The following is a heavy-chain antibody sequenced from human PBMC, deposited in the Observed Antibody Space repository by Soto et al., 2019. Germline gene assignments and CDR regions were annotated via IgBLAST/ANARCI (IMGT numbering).Heavy chain of an antibody. CDR3: ARIIGYCSKNACSWTFDI. Sequence: PGESLKISCKTSGYSFISYWVAWVRQLPGKGLEWMGTFYPGDSTSTYSPSFQGQVTISVDKSISTAYLQLSSLKASDTAMYYCARIIGYCSKNACSWTFDIWGQGTMVTVSS. V-gene: IGHV5-51*01. CDR1: GYSFISYW. J-gene: IGHJ3*02. CDR2: FYPGDSTS. D-gene: IGHD2-15*01.